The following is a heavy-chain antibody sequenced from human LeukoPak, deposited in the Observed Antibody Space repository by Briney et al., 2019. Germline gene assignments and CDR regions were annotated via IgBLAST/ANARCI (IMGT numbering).Heavy chain of an antibody. CDR3: ARLTDMDYGDWGTDY. V-gene: IGHV5-51*01. J-gene: IGHJ4*02. CDR2: IYPGDSDT. CDR1: GYSFTSYW. D-gene: IGHD4-17*01. Sequence: TGESLKISCKASGYSFTSYWIGWVRQMPGKGLEWMGIIYPGDSDTRYSPSFQGQVTISADKSISTAYLQWSSLKASDTAMYYYARLTDMDYGDWGTDYWGQGTLVTVSS.